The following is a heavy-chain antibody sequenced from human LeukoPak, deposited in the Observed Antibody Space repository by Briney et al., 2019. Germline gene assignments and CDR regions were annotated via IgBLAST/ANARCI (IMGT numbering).Heavy chain of an antibody. CDR3: ARDPLLRGYSGYVYFDY. CDR2: IYYSGST. Sequence: SETLSLTCTVSGGSISSSSYYWGWIRQPPGKGLEWIGSIYYSGSTYYNPSLKSRVTISVDTSKNQFSLKLSSVTAADTAVYYCARDPLLRGYSGYVYFDYWGQGTLVTVSS. CDR1: GGSISSSSYY. D-gene: IGHD5-12*01. V-gene: IGHV4-39*07. J-gene: IGHJ4*02.